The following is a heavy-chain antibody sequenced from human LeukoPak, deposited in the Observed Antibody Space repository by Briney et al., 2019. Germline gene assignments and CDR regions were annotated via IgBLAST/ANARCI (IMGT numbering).Heavy chain of an antibody. CDR1: GFTFNNYA. J-gene: IGHJ2*01. V-gene: IGHV3-23*01. CDR2: ISNSYNT. D-gene: IGHD6-13*01. Sequence: GGSLRLSCAASGFTFNNYAMSWVRQAPGKGLECVSTISNSYNTYYADSVKGRFTISRDNSKNMLYLQMDSLRADVTAIYYCAKRAGQQLTYWYIDLWGRGTLVSVSS. CDR3: AKRAGQQLTYWYIDL.